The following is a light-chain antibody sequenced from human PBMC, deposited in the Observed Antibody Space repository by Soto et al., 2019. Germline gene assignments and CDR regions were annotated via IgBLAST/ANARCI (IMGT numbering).Light chain of an antibody. CDR3: LLSYSGTSWV. J-gene: IGLJ3*02. V-gene: IGLV7-46*01. CDR2: DTS. CDR1: TGAVTSSHY. Sequence: QAVVTQEPSLTVSPGGTVTLTCGSTTGAVTSSHYPYWFQQKPGKAPRTLIYDTSNKHSWTPARFSGSLLGGKAALTLAGAQTDDEADYYCLLSYSGTSWVFGGGTKLTVL.